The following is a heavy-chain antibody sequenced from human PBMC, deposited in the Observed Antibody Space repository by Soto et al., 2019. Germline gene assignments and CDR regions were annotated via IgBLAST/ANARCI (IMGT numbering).Heavy chain of an antibody. D-gene: IGHD6-25*01. CDR3: ARGSIGFLKGGWFDP. CDR2: ISSTGNTI. Sequence: QVQLVESGGGLVKPGGSLRRSCAASGFTFSDYSMNWIRQAPGKGLERISYISSTGNTIYYTDSVKGRFTISRDTANNSLHLQMSSLRADDTAVYYCARGSIGFLKGGWFDPWGQGNLVTVSS. V-gene: IGHV3-11*01. J-gene: IGHJ5*02. CDR1: GFTFSDYS.